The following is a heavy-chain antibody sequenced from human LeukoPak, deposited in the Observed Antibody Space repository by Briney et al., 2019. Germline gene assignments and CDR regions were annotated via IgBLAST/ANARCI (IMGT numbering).Heavy chain of an antibody. J-gene: IGHJ6*02. D-gene: IGHD3-3*01. V-gene: IGHV3-49*04. CDR1: GFTFGDYA. Sequence: PGGSLRLSCTASGFTFGDYAMSWVRQAPGKGLEWVGFIRSKAYGGTTEYAASVKGRFTISRDDSKSIAYLQMNSLKTEDTAVYYCTREDWSGNPIRSYYGMDVRGQGTTVTVSS. CDR2: IRSKAYGGTT. CDR3: TREDWSGNPIRSYYGMDV.